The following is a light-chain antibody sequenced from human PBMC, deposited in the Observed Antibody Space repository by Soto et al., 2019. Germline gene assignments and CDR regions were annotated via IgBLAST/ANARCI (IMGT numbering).Light chain of an antibody. CDR3: SFYTSSSTYV. Sequence: QSVLTQPASVSGSLGQSITISCTGTSSDVGGYISVSWYQQHPGKAPKLVIYEVSHRPSGVSDRFSASKSGNTASLTISGLQAEDEADYYCSFYTSSSTYVFGAGTKVTVL. CDR2: EVS. V-gene: IGLV2-14*01. J-gene: IGLJ1*01. CDR1: SSDVGGYIS.